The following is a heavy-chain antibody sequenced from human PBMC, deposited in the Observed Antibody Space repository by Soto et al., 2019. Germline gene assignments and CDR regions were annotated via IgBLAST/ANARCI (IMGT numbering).Heavy chain of an antibody. CDR1: GYTFTSYG. V-gene: IGHV1-18*01. Sequence: QVPLVQSGAEVKKPGASVKVSCKASGYTFTSYGISWVRQAPGQGLEWMGWISAYNGNTNYAQKLQGRVTMTTDTSASTAYMELRSLRSDDTAVYYSASARSSSSSVDYWGEGALVTVSS. CDR2: ISAYNGNT. D-gene: IGHD6-6*01. J-gene: IGHJ4*02. CDR3: ASARSSSSSVDY.